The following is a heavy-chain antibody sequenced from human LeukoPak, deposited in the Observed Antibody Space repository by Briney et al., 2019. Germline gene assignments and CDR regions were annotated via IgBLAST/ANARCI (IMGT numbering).Heavy chain of an antibody. CDR3: ARGPIWY. V-gene: IGHV3-48*03. Sequence: GGSLRLSCAASGFTFSSYEMNWVRQAPGKGLEFISYISSSGSIIYYADSVKGRFTISRDNAKNSLYLHMNSLSAEDTAVYYCARGPIWYWGQGTLVTVSS. J-gene: IGHJ4*02. CDR2: ISSSGSII. D-gene: IGHD3-16*01. CDR1: GFTFSSYE.